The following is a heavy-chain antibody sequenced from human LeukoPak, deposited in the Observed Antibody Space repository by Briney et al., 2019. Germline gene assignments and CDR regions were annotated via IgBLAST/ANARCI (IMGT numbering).Heavy chain of an antibody. CDR3: ARDLCSSTSCYQTDYYYYGMDV. D-gene: IGHD2-2*01. Sequence: APVKVSCKASGYTFTRYGISWVRQAPGHGLERMGWIGAYNGNTNYAQKLQGRVTMTTDTSTSTAYMELRSLRSDGRAVYYCARDLCSSTSCYQTDYYYYGMDVWGQGTTVTVSS. CDR1: GYTFTRYG. CDR2: IGAYNGNT. V-gene: IGHV1-18*01. J-gene: IGHJ6*02.